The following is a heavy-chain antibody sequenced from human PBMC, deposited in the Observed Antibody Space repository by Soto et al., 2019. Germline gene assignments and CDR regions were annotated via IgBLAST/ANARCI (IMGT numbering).Heavy chain of an antibody. CDR3: ARGIKSGYYSY. CDR1: GYTFTSYA. J-gene: IGHJ4*02. D-gene: IGHD3-22*01. V-gene: IGHV1-3*01. CDR2: INAGNGNT. Sequence: ASVKSCKASGYTFTSYAMHWVRQAPGQRLEWMGWINAGNGNTKYSQKFQGRVTITRDTSASTAYMELSSLRSEDTAVYYCARGIKSGYYSYWGQGTLVTVSS.